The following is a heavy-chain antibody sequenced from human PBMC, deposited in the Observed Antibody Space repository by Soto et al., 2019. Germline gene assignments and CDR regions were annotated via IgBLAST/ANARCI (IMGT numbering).Heavy chain of an antibody. J-gene: IGHJ5*02. CDR2: IYYSGST. Sequence: SETLSLTCTVSGGSISSGDYYWSWIRQPPGKGLEWIGYIYYSGSTYYNPSLKSRVTISVDTSKNQFSLKLSSVTAADTAVYYCARNVDIVATSYWFDPWGQGTLVTVSS. CDR1: GGSISSGDYY. D-gene: IGHD5-12*01. CDR3: ARNVDIVATSYWFDP. V-gene: IGHV4-30-4*01.